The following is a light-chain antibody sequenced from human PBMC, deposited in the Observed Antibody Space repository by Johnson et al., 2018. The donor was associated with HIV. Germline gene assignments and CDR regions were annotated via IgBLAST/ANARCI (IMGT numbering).Light chain of an antibody. V-gene: IGLV1-51*01. CDR2: DDN. Sequence: QSVLTQPPSVSAAPGQKVTISCSGSNSNIGNNYVSWYQQLPGTAPKLLIYDDNKRPSGIPDRFSGSKSGTSATLGITGLQTGDEADYYCGTWDSSLSFYVFGTGTKVTVL. CDR3: GTWDSSLSFYV. J-gene: IGLJ1*01. CDR1: NSNIGNNY.